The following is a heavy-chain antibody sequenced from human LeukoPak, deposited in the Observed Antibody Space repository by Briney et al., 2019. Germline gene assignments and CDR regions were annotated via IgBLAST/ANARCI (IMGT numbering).Heavy chain of an antibody. CDR1: GGSISSSSYY. Sequence: PSETLSLTCTVSGGSISSSSYYWSWIRQPPGKGLEWIGEINHSGSTNYNPSLKSRVTISVDTSKNQFSLKLSSVTAADTAVYYCARGLLYYFDYWGQGTLVTVSS. CDR3: ARGLLYYFDY. J-gene: IGHJ4*02. V-gene: IGHV4-39*07. CDR2: INHSGST.